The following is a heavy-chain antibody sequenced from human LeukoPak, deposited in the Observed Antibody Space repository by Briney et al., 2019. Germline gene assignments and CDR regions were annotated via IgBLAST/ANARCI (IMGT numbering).Heavy chain of an antibody. CDR1: GGSISSYH. Sequence: PSETLSLTCTVSGGSISSYHWTWIRQPAGKGLEWIGRVSTSGSTNYNPSLKSRVTISVDTSKNQFSLKLTSVTAADTAVYFCARGWDWNLNYFDSWGQGTLVTVSS. V-gene: IGHV4-4*07. CDR3: ARGWDWNLNYFDS. CDR2: VSTSGST. D-gene: IGHD1-7*01. J-gene: IGHJ4*02.